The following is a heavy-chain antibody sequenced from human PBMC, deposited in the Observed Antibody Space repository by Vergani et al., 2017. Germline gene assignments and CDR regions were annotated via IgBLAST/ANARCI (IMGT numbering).Heavy chain of an antibody. CDR2: FYTSGST. Sequence: QLQLQESGPGLVKPSQTLSLTCTVSGGSISSGSYYWSWIRQPAGKGLEWIGRFYTSGSTNYNPSLKSRVTISVDTSKNQFSLKLSSVTAAATAVYDCARTLVVPAAIPTQYYFDDWGQGTLVTVSS. CDR1: GGSISSGSYY. D-gene: IGHD2-2*02. CDR3: ARTLVVPAAIPTQYYFDD. V-gene: IGHV4-61*02. J-gene: IGHJ4*02.